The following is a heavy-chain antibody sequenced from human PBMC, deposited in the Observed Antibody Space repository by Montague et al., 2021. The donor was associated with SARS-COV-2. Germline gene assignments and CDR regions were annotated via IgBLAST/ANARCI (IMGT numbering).Heavy chain of an antibody. D-gene: IGHD5-12*01. V-gene: IGHV4-59*01. J-gene: IGHJ6*02. CDR1: GGSISSYY. CDR3: AKGPLVGGYDPDGMDV. CDR2: NYYSGST. Sequence: SETLSLTCTVSGGSISSYYWSWIRQPPGKGLEWIGYNYYSGSTNYNPSLKSRVTISVDTSKNQFSLKLSSVTAADTAVYYCAKGPLVGGYDPDGMDVWGQGTTVTVSS.